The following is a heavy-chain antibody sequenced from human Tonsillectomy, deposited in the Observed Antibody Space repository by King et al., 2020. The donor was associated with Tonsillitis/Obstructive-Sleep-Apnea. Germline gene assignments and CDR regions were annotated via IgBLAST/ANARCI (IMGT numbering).Heavy chain of an antibody. CDR3: AREREREYSGYDRGIDY. CDR2: ISYDGSNK. CDR1: AFTFSRHA. Sequence: VQLVESGGGVVQPGRSLRLSCAASAFTFSRHAMHWVRQAPGKGLEWVAVISYDGSNKYYADSVKGRFTISRDNSKNTLYLQMNSLSAEDTAVYYCAREREREYSGYDRGIDYWGQGTLVTVSS. J-gene: IGHJ4*02. D-gene: IGHD5-12*01. V-gene: IGHV3-30*01.